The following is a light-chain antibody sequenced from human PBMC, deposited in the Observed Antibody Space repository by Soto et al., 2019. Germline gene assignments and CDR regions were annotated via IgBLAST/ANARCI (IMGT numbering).Light chain of an antibody. V-gene: IGKV1-33*01. CDR2: DAS. Sequence: DVHMTQSPSSLSASVGYRVTITCQASQNIKNYLNWYQQKPGRAPKLLIYDASNLEAGVPSMLRGSGSGTDFTFTISRLQPEDIATYYCQQYENLPTFGQGTKVDIK. CDR1: QNIKNY. CDR3: QQYENLPT. J-gene: IGKJ1*01.